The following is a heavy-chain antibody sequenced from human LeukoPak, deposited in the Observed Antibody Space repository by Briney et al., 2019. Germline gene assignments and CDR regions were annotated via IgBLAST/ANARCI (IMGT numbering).Heavy chain of an antibody. Sequence: GASVKVSCKASGYTFTSYGISWVRQARGQGLEWMGWISAYNGNTNYAQKLQGRVTMTTDTSTSTAYMELRSLRSDDTAVYYCARDQDSSGYYWDWFDPWGQGTLVTVSS. V-gene: IGHV1-18*01. CDR1: GYTFTSYG. CDR2: ISAYNGNT. D-gene: IGHD3-22*01. J-gene: IGHJ5*02. CDR3: ARDQDSSGYYWDWFDP.